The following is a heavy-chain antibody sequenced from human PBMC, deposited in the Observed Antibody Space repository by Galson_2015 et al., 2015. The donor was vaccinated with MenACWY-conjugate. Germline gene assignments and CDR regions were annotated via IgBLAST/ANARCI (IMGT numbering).Heavy chain of an antibody. CDR2: INRGGSST. Sequence: SLRLSCAASGFIFNTYWMHWVRQAPGKGLVWVSRINRGGSSTAYADSVKDRFTISRDNAKNTLYLQMNSLRPEDTAVFYCAKRRAASFSFDSWGQGTLVTVSS. J-gene: IGHJ4*02. V-gene: IGHV3-74*01. CDR3: AKRRAASFSFDS. D-gene: IGHD6-13*01. CDR1: GFIFNTYW.